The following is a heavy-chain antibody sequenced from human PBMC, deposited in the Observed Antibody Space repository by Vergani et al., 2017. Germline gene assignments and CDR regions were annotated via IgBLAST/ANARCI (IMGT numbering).Heavy chain of an antibody. CDR1: GFTVSSNY. CDR3: AKETYYDSSGYWGGTDY. V-gene: IGHV3-66*02. Sequence: EVQLVESGGGLVQPGGSLRLSCAASGFTVSSNYMSWVRQAPGKGLEWVSVIYSGGSTYYADSVKGRFTISRDNSKNTLYLQMNSLRAEDTAVYYCAKETYYDSSGYWGGTDYWGQGTLVTVSS. D-gene: IGHD3-22*01. J-gene: IGHJ4*02. CDR2: IYSGGST.